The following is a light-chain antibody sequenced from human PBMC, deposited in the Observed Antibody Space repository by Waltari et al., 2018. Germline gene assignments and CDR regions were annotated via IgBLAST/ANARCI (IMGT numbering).Light chain of an antibody. CDR3: QKYNSAPST. V-gene: IGKV1-27*01. J-gene: IGKJ3*01. CDR1: QGISNY. CDR2: AAS. Sequence: DIQMTQSPSSLSASLGDSVTITCRASQGISNYLAWYQQKPGKVPRLLIYAASTLQSGVPSRFSGSGSGTDFTLTISSLQPDDVATYYCQKYNSAPSTFGPGTKVDIK.